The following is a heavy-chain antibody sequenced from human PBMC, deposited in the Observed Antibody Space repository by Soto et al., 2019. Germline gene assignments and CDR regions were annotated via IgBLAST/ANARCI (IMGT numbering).Heavy chain of an antibody. J-gene: IGHJ3*02. V-gene: IGHV1-2*04. D-gene: IGHD5-12*01. CDR2: INPNSGGT. CDR1: GYTFTGYY. Sequence: QVQLVQSGAEVMKPGASVKVSCKASGYTFTGYYMHWVRQAPGQGLEWMGWINPNSGGTNYAQKFQGWVTMTRDTSISTAYMELRRLRSDDTAVYYCARVSVEMATYDAFDIWGQGTMVTVSS. CDR3: ARVSVEMATYDAFDI.